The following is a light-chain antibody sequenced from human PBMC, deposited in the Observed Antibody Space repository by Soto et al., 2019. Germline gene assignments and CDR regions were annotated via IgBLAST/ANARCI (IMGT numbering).Light chain of an antibody. Sequence: EFVLTHSPATLSLSPGERATLSCRASQSITGYLAWYQQKPGQAPRLLIYDSSNRAAGIPARFRGSGSGTDFTLTIDSLEPEDFAVYYCQQRGDWPLITFGQGTRLEIK. V-gene: IGKV3-11*01. J-gene: IGKJ5*01. CDR1: QSITGY. CDR2: DSS. CDR3: QQRGDWPLIT.